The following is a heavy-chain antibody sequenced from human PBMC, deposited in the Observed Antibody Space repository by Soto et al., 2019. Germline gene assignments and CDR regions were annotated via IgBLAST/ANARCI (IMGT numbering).Heavy chain of an antibody. CDR2: INGDGIST. V-gene: IGHV3-74*01. Sequence: HPGGSLSLSCAASGFTFRSYWMHWVRQAPGKGLVWVSHINGDGISTSYADSVKGRFTISRDNAKETLYLQMNSLKPEDTAIYYCARDLIQLWYIEYYYYAMDVWGQGTTVTV. CDR1: GFTFRSYW. CDR3: ARDLIQLWYIEYYYYAMDV. D-gene: IGHD5-18*01. J-gene: IGHJ6*02.